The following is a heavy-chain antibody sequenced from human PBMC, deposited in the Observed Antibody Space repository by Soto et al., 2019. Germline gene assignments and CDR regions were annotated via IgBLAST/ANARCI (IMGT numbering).Heavy chain of an antibody. D-gene: IGHD3-3*01. CDR2: INHTGGT. CDR3: ATRITVFGLLIPPFEP. CDR1: GGCVNSYD. V-gene: IGHV4-34*01. J-gene: IGHJ5*02. Sequence: PSETLSLTCAFYGGCVNSYDWSWIRKPPGKGLEWIGEINHTGGTHYNPSLKSRVTMSVDTSKNQFSLRLSSVTAADTAIYYCATRITVFGLLIPPFEPWGQGTQVTGSS.